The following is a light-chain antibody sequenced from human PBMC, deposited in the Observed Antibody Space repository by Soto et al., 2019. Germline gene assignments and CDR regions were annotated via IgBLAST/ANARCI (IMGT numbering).Light chain of an antibody. Sequence: EIRMTQSPATLSVSPGERATLSCRASQSVSSTLAWYQQKPGQAPRLLIYGTSTRATGIPARFSGSGSGTEFTLTISSLQSEDFAVYYCQQYNTWPRTFGQGTKVEIK. CDR2: GTS. V-gene: IGKV3D-15*01. CDR3: QQYNTWPRT. CDR1: QSVSST. J-gene: IGKJ1*01.